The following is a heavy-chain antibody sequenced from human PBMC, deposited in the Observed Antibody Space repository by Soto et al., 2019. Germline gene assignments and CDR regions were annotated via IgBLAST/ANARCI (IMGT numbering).Heavy chain of an antibody. CDR3: AKVPFESYDSSGYAHGAFDI. CDR1: GFTFSSYA. D-gene: IGHD3-22*01. Sequence: GGSLRLSCAASGFTFSSYAMSWVRQAPGKGLEWVSAISGSGGSTYYADSVKGRFTISRDNSKNTLYLQMNSLRAEDTAVYYCAKVPFESYDSSGYAHGAFDIWGQGTMVTVSS. J-gene: IGHJ3*02. CDR2: ISGSGGST. V-gene: IGHV3-23*01.